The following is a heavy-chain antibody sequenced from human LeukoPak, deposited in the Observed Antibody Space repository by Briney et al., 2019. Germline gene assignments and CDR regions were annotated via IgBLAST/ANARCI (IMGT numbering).Heavy chain of an antibody. D-gene: IGHD4-17*01. CDR1: GFTFSSYG. V-gene: IGHV3-30*18. Sequence: PGGSLRLSCAASGFTFSSYGMHWVRQAPGKGLEWVAVISYDGSNKYYADSVKGRFTISRDNSKNTLYLQMSSLRAEDTAVYYCAETNGDYNWFDPWGQGTLVTVSS. CDR3: AETNGDYNWFDP. J-gene: IGHJ5*02. CDR2: ISYDGSNK.